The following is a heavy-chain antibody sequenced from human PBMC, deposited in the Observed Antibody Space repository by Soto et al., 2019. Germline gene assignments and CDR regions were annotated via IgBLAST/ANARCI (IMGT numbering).Heavy chain of an antibody. Sequence: SETLSLTCTVSGGSISSYYWSWIRQPPGKGLEWIGYIYYTGTTTYNPSIKSRVTISVDSSKNQFSLNLTSVSAADTAVYYCATSNWFDPWGQGTLVTVSS. CDR3: ATSNWFDP. CDR2: IYYTGTT. J-gene: IGHJ5*02. V-gene: IGHV4-59*08. CDR1: GGSISSYY.